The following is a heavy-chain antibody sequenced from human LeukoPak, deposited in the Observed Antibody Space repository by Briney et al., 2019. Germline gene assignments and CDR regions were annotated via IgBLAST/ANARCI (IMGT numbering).Heavy chain of an antibody. CDR1: GGSISSSSYY. Sequence: SETLSLTCTVSGGSISSSSYYWGWIRQPPGKGLEWIGTIYYSGSTSYNPTLKSRVAISVDTSKNQFSLKLSSVTAADTAVYHCASGPYSSSPTGDYWGQRTLVTVPS. CDR2: IYYSGST. CDR3: ASGPYSSSPTGDY. D-gene: IGHD6-6*01. V-gene: IGHV4-39*01. J-gene: IGHJ4*02.